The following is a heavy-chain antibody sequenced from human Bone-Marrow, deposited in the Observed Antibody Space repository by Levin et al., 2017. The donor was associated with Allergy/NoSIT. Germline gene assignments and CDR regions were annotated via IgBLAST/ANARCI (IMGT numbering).Heavy chain of an antibody. CDR3: TTAGRDSSGYSFDY. D-gene: IGHD3-22*01. J-gene: IGHJ4*02. CDR1: GFTFSNAW. Sequence: PGESLKISCAASGFTFSNAWMNWVRQAPGKGLEWVGRIKSKTDGGTTDYAAPVKGRFTISRDDSKNTLYLQMNSLKTEDTAVYYCTTAGRDSSGYSFDYWGQGTLVTVSS. CDR2: IKSKTDGGTT. V-gene: IGHV3-15*07.